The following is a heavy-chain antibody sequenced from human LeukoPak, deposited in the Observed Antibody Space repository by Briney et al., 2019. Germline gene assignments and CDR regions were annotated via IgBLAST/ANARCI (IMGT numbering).Heavy chain of an antibody. Sequence: PSETLSLTCAVYGGSFSGYYWSWIRQPPGKGLEWIGEINHSGSTNYNPSLKSRVTISVDTSKNQFSLKLSSVTAADTAVYYCARDRGGAYSSGWYYFDYWGQGTLVTVSS. CDR1: GGSFSGYY. CDR2: INHSGST. D-gene: IGHD6-19*01. V-gene: IGHV4-34*01. CDR3: ARDRGGAYSSGWYYFDY. J-gene: IGHJ4*02.